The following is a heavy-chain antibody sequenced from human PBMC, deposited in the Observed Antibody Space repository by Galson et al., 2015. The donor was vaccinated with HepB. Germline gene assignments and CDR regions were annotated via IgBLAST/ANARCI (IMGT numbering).Heavy chain of an antibody. V-gene: IGHV1-46*01. Sequence: QSGAEVKKPGESLKISCKASGYTFTRYYMQWVRQAPGQGLEWMGIINPSGGSTSYAQKFQSRVTMTRDTSTSTVYMELSSLRSEDTAVYYCARDRGGYDFDYWGQGTLVTVSS. CDR3: ARDRGGYDFDY. CDR2: INPSGGST. J-gene: IGHJ4*02. CDR1: GYTFTRYY. D-gene: IGHD5-12*01.